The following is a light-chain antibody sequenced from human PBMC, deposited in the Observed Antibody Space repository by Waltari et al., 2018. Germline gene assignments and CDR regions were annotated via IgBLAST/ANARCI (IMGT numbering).Light chain of an antibody. V-gene: IGKV3-20*01. J-gene: IGKJ1*01. Sequence: EIVLTQSPRSLSSSPGERVTLSCRASQSFSRALAWYQQKPGQAPTLLIFGASNRATGVPDRFSGSGSGTDFSLTISRLEPEDFAVYYCQHYVRFPLTFGRGTKVEIK. CDR2: GAS. CDR3: QHYVRFPLT. CDR1: QSFSRA.